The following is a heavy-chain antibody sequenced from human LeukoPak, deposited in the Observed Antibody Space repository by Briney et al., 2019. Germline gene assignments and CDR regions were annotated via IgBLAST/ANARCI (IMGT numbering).Heavy chain of an antibody. CDR2: INGNGGTT. D-gene: IGHD3-10*01. CDR3: AGNYGSGTYVDQ. Sequence: GGSLRLSCVGSVFTFDDYGMGWVRRAPGEGLEWVFGINGNGGTTGYADSVKGRFSISRDNAKNSLYLQMNSLRAEDTALYYCAGNYGSGTYVDQWGQGTLVTVSS. V-gene: IGHV3-20*04. CDR1: VFTFDDYG. J-gene: IGHJ4*02.